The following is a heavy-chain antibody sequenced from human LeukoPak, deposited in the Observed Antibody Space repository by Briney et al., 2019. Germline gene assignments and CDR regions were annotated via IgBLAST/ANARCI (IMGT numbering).Heavy chain of an antibody. CDR3: AREAGIAVAGTNLCLDY. CDR2: LSAYNGNT. D-gene: IGHD6-19*01. Sequence: ASAKVSCKASGYTFTSYGISWVRQAPGQGLEWMGWLSAYNGNTNYAQNLQGRVTMTTDTSTSTAYMELRSLRSDDTAVYYCAREAGIAVAGTNLCLDYWGQGTLVTVSS. J-gene: IGHJ4*02. V-gene: IGHV1-18*01. CDR1: GYTFTSYG.